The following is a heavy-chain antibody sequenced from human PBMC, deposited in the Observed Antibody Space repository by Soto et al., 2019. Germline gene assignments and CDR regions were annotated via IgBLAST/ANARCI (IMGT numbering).Heavy chain of an antibody. J-gene: IGHJ3*01. CDR1: GYTFSTYG. D-gene: IGHD2-2*02. CDR3: ARVKVPAAILGAFDL. V-gene: IGHV1-18*01. CDR2: INPFKGDT. Sequence: QVQLVQSGAEMKKPGASVKVSCKASGYTFSTYGITWVRQAPGQGLDWMGWINPFKGDTNSAARFQDRVTMTTDTSMRTAYMELRSLRSDDTAVYYCARVKVPAAILGAFDLWGQGTLVTVSS.